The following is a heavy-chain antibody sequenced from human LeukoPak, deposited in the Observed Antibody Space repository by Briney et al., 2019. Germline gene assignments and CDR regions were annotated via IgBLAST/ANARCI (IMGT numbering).Heavy chain of an antibody. CDR1: GYTLTELS. CDR2: FDPEDDET. V-gene: IGHV1-24*01. CDR3: AIGSRGVVTAQDY. D-gene: IGHD2-21*02. Sequence: ASVKVSCKVSGYTLTELSIHWVRQAPGKGLEWMGGFDPEDDETIYAQKFQGRVTITTDESTSTAYMELSSLRSEDTAVYYCAIGSRGVVTAQDYWGQGTLVTVSS. J-gene: IGHJ4*02.